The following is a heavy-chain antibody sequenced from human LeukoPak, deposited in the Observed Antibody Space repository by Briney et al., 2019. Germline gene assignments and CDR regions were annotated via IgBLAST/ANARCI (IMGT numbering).Heavy chain of an antibody. V-gene: IGHV1-2*02. CDR1: GYTFTGYY. Sequence: ASVKVSCKASGYTFTGYYMHWVRQAPGQGLEWMGWIDPNSGGTNYAQKFQGRVTMTRDTSISTAYMELSRLRSDDTAVYYCARDPPGCSSTSRWRWFDPWGQGTLVTVSS. CDR2: IDPNSGGT. J-gene: IGHJ5*02. CDR3: ARDPPGCSSTSRWRWFDP. D-gene: IGHD2-2*01.